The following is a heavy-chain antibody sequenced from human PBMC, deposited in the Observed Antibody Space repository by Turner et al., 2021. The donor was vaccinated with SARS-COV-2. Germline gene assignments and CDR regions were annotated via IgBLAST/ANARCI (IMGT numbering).Heavy chain of an antibody. D-gene: IGHD3-3*01. CDR1: GGSLSGYY. CDR3: ARGDDPRKSGVV. Sequence: QVQLQQWGAGPFTPSETLSLICAVNGGSLSGYYWTWIRQPPGKGLEWIGEVHPYGTNYYNPSIKSRVSMSVDTSKNQFSLKLNSVTAADTAFYDGARGDDPRKSGVVWGQGTLVTVSS. J-gene: IGHJ4*02. CDR2: VHPYGTN. V-gene: IGHV4-34*01.